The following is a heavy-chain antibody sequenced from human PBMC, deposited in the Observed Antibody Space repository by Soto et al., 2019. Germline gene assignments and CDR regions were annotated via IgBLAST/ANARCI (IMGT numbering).Heavy chain of an antibody. CDR1: GFTFSDYW. CDR2: IKFDRSFT. CDR3: ARGLRNYYGVDV. Sequence: GSLRLSCVASGFTFSDYWMHWVRQAPGKGLVWASRIKFDRSFTSHADSVKGRFTISRDNARNTVHLQMDSLRAEDTGVYYCARGLRNYYGVDVWGQGTTVTVSS. J-gene: IGHJ6*02. D-gene: IGHD4-17*01. V-gene: IGHV3-74*01.